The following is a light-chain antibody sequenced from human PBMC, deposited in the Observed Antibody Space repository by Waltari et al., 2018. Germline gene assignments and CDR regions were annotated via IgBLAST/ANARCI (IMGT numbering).Light chain of an antibody. Sequence: QSALTQPASVSGSPGQSITISCIGSTSDVRGAYNYVHWYQQHPGKAPKLMIYDVSKRPSGVSNRFSCSKSGDTASLTISGLQAEDEADYYCISYTTSSAFVVFGGGTELTVL. V-gene: IGLV2-14*01. J-gene: IGLJ2*01. CDR3: ISYTTSSAFVV. CDR2: DVS. CDR1: TSDVRGAYNY.